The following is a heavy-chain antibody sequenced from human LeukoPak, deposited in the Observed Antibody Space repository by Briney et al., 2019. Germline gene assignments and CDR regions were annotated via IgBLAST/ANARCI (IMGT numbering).Heavy chain of an antibody. CDR2: ISYDGSNK. Sequence: GRSLRLSCAASGFSFSSYGMHWVRQAPGKGLEGVAVISYDGSNKYYADSVKGRFTISRDNSKNTLYLQMNSLRAEDTAVYYCARDYYDNKGGMDVWGQGTTVTVSS. CDR1: GFSFSSYG. CDR3: ARDYYDNKGGMDV. J-gene: IGHJ6*02. D-gene: IGHD3-22*01. V-gene: IGHV3-30*03.